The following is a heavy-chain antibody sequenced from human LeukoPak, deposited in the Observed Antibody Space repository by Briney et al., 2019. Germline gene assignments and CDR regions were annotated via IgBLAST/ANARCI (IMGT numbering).Heavy chain of an antibody. CDR1: GYSFTNYY. Sequence: ASVKVSCKASGYSFTNYYLHWVRQAPGQGFEWMGIINPGGGTTTYAQKFQGRVTMTRDTSTSTVYMELSSLRSEDTAVYYCTTANRLTRDSSGYYPDSWGQGTLVTVLS. CDR3: TTANRLTRDSSGYYPDS. J-gene: IGHJ4*02. CDR2: INPGGGTT. D-gene: IGHD3-22*01. V-gene: IGHV1-46*01.